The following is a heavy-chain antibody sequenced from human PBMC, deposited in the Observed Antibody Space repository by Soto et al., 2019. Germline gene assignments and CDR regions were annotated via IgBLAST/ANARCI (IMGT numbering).Heavy chain of an antibody. J-gene: IGHJ5*02. D-gene: IGHD1-1*01. Sequence: QVQLQESGPGLVKPSQTLSLTCTVSGGSISSGGYYWSWIRQHPGKSLEWIGYIDYSGSTYYNPSLKSRVTIAVDTSKNQFSLKLSSVTAADTAVYYCARVRLERSRGRMTHNWFDPWGQGTLVTVSS. CDR3: ARVRLERSRGRMTHNWFDP. CDR1: GGSISSGGYY. V-gene: IGHV4-31*03. CDR2: IDYSGST.